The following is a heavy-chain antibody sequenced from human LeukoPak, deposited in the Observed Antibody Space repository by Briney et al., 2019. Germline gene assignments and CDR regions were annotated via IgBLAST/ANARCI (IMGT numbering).Heavy chain of an antibody. Sequence: GGSLRLSCAASGFTFSSYWVSWVRQAPGKGLEWVANIKQDGSEKYYVDSVKGRFTISRDNAKNSLYLQMNSLRAEDTAVYYCAREEGYCSGGSCLLDYWGQGTLVTVSS. CDR3: AREEGYCSGGSCLLDY. CDR2: IKQDGSEK. D-gene: IGHD2-15*01. CDR1: GFTFSSYW. J-gene: IGHJ4*02. V-gene: IGHV3-7*01.